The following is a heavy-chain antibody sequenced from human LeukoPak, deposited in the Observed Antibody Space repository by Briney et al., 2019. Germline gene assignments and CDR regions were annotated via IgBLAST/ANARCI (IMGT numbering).Heavy chain of an antibody. CDR1: GGTFSSYA. CDR3: ASGRPPYYCSSTSCFSDY. V-gene: IGHV1-69*05. J-gene: IGHJ4*02. Sequence: SVKVSCKASGGTFSSYAISWVRQGPGQGLELMGGIIPSFGTANYAQKFQGRVTITTDESTSTAYMELSSLRSEDTAVDECASGRPPYYCSSTSCFSDYWGQGTLVTVSS. D-gene: IGHD2-2*01. CDR2: IIPSFGTA.